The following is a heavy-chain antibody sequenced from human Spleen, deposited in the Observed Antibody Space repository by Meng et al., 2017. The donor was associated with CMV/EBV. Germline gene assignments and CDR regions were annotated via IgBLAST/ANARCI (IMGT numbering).Heavy chain of an antibody. Sequence: SETLSLTCAVYGGSFSGYYWSWIRQPPGKGLEWIGEINHSGSTNYNPSLESRVAISVDTSKQQFSLKLTSVTAADTAIYYCARRTTSTVVTQGDYFDYWGQGILVTVSS. CDR2: INHSGST. CDR1: GGSFSGYY. CDR3: ARRTTSTVVTQGDYFDY. J-gene: IGHJ4*02. D-gene: IGHD4-23*01. V-gene: IGHV4-34*01.